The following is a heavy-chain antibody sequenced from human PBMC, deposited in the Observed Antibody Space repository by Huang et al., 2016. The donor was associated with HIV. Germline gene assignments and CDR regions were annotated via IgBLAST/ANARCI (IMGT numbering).Heavy chain of an antibody. J-gene: IGHJ4*02. D-gene: IGHD1-26*01. Sequence: QVQLVESGGGVVQPGRSLRLSCAAFGFTVNTFDMHWVRQAPGKGLEWVEIISYEGSSKDHADSVKGRFTISRDNSKNTVYLQMNSLRVEDTAVYYCAKDGRGSGTYYDYFEYWGQGTLVTVSS. CDR3: AKDGRGSGTYYDYFEY. CDR1: GFTVNTFD. CDR2: ISYEGSSK. V-gene: IGHV3-30*18.